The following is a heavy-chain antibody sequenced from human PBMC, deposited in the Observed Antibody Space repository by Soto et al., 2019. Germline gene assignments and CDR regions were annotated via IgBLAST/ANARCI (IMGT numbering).Heavy chain of an antibody. J-gene: IGHJ6*02. Sequence: ASVKVSCKASGYTFTSYGISWVRQAPGQGLEWMGWISAYNGNTNYAQKLQGRVTMTTDTSTSTAYMELRSLRSDDTAVYYCAGERAAAGTGAHYYYYGMDVWGQGTTVTVSS. CDR1: GYTFTSYG. CDR2: ISAYNGNT. D-gene: IGHD6-13*01. V-gene: IGHV1-18*01. CDR3: AGERAAAGTGAHYYYYGMDV.